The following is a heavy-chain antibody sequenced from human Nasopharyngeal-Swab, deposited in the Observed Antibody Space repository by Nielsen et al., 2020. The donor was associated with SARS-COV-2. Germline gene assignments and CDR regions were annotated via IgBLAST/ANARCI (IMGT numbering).Heavy chain of an antibody. CDR1: GGSVSGYY. D-gene: IGHD1-26*01. CDR3: ARISLPQIVGATNPVDY. V-gene: IGHV4-59*02. CDR2: INTIGVT. J-gene: IGHJ4*02. Sequence: SETLSLTCAVSGGSVSGYYWSWIRQPPGDRLELIGYINTIGVTKYNPSLNSRVSMSVDATRNQLSLNLWSMTAADTAMYFCARISLPQIVGATNPVDYWGQGTLVTVSA.